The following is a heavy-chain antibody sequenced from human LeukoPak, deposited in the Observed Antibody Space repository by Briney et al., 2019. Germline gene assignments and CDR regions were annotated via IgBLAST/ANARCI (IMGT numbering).Heavy chain of an antibody. Sequence: GGSLRPSCAASGFTFSDYYMTWIRQAPGKGLECVSYISSSSDYTNYPDSVKGRFTISRDNAKNSLYLQMNSLRAEDTALYYCARVKVGTTNRFDYWGQGTLVTVSS. V-gene: IGHV3-11*05. D-gene: IGHD1-26*01. J-gene: IGHJ4*02. CDR3: ARVKVGTTNRFDY. CDR2: ISSSSDYT. CDR1: GFTFSDYY.